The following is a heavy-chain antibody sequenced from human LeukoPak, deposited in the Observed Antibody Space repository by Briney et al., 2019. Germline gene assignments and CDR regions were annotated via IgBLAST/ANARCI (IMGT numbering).Heavy chain of an antibody. J-gene: IGHJ6*03. D-gene: IGHD6-25*01. CDR1: GFTFSTYY. Sequence: PGGSLRLSCTASGFTFSTYYMAWVRQAPGKGLEWVTNIRQDGSGKFYADSVKGRFTISRDNAKNSLFLQMNSLRAEDTAVYYCAKGGYSIAAYYYYYYMDVWGKGTTVTVSS. V-gene: IGHV3-7*03. CDR2: IRQDGSGK. CDR3: AKGGYSIAAYYYYYYMDV.